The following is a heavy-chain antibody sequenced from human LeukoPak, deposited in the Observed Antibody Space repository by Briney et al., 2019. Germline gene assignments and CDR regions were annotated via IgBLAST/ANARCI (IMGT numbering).Heavy chain of an antibody. J-gene: IGHJ4*02. CDR3: ARASHYCDILTA. Sequence: SVKVSCTASGGTFSSYAISWVRQAPGQGLEWMGRIIPILGIANYAQKFQGRVTITADKSTNTAYMELSSLRSEDTAVYYCARASHYCDILTAWGQGTLVTVSS. D-gene: IGHD3-9*01. CDR1: GGTFSSYA. CDR2: IIPILGIA. V-gene: IGHV1-69*04.